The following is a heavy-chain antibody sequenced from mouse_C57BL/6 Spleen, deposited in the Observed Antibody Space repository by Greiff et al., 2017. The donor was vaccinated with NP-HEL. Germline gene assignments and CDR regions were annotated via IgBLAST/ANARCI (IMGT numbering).Heavy chain of an antibody. D-gene: IGHD1-1*01. V-gene: IGHV1-54*01. J-gene: IGHJ1*03. CDR3: ARSNTVVDGYLDG. Sequence: VKLQESGAELVRPGTSVKVSCKASGYAFTNYLIEWVKQRPGQGLEWIGVINPGSGGTNYNETFKGKATLTADKSSSTAYMQLSSLTSEDSAVYFRARSNTVVDGYLDGWGTGTTVTVSA. CDR2: INPGSGGT. CDR1: GYAFTNYL.